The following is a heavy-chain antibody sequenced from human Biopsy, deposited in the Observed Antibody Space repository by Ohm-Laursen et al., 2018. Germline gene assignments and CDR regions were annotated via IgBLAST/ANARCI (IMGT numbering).Heavy chain of an antibody. CDR2: IYGGGSPV. J-gene: IGHJ3*01. Sequence: SLRLSCSAPGFAFNLYEMNWVRQAPGKGMEWISYIYGGGSPVSYADSVKGRFTISRDNAQNSLYLHMNSLRAEDTAVYYCARLNSGAWGGSDLWGQGTMVIVSS. D-gene: IGHD1-26*01. CDR3: ARLNSGAWGGSDL. CDR1: GFAFNLYE. V-gene: IGHV3-48*03.